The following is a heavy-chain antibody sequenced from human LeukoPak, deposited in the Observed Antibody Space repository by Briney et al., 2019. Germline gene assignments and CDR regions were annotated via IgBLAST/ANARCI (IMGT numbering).Heavy chain of an antibody. D-gene: IGHD2-15*01. CDR1: GFTFSGYA. J-gene: IGHJ4*02. V-gene: IGHV3-30*04. Sequence: GGSLRLSCAASGFTFSGYAMHWVRQAPGKGLQWVTVISYDGSSKFYADSVKGRFTISRDNSKNTLYLQMNSLRVEDTAVYYCARSLGLCSGGNCYPIVWGQGTLVTVSS. CDR2: ISYDGSSK. CDR3: ARSLGLCSGGNCYPIV.